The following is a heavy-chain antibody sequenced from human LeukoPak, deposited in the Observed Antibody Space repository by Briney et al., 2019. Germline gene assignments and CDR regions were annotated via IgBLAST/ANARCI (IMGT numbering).Heavy chain of an antibody. V-gene: IGHV3-30*18. CDR1: GFTFSTYG. J-gene: IGHJ6*02. Sequence: GGSLRLSCVVSGFTFSTYGMHWVRQGPGQGLEWVAVISFDAKNQHYADSVKGRFTISRDNSKNTLYLEMNNLRSEDSAVYYCAKDLPPHALTQCNRGVCLYYYYGMDVWGQGTTVTVSS. CDR2: ISFDAKNQ. D-gene: IGHD2-8*01. CDR3: AKDLPPHALTQCNRGVCLYYYYGMDV.